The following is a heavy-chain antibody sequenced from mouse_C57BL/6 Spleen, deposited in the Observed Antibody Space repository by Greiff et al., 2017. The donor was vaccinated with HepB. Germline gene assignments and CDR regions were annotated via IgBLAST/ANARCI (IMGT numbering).Heavy chain of an antibody. Sequence: EVQLVESGGGLVKPGGSLKLSCAASGFTFSDDGMHWVRQAPEKGLEWVAYISSGSSTIYYADTVKGRFTISRDNAKNTRFLQMTSLRSEDTAMYYCARPDYYGSRYAMDYWGQGTSVTVSS. J-gene: IGHJ4*01. D-gene: IGHD1-1*01. CDR2: ISSGSSTI. CDR1: GFTFSDDG. V-gene: IGHV5-17*01. CDR3: ARPDYYGSRYAMDY.